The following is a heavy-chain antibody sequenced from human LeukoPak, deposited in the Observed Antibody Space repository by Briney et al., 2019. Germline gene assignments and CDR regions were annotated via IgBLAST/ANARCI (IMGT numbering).Heavy chain of an antibody. Sequence: GGSLRLSCAASGFTFSSYSMNWVRQAPGKGLEWVSSISSSSSYIYYADSVKGRFTISRDNAKNSLYLQMNSLRAEDTAVHYCARDRCSSTSCYGSFDYWGQGTLVTVSS. CDR1: GFTFSSYS. CDR2: ISSSSSYI. CDR3: ARDRCSSTSCYGSFDY. D-gene: IGHD2-2*01. J-gene: IGHJ4*02. V-gene: IGHV3-21*01.